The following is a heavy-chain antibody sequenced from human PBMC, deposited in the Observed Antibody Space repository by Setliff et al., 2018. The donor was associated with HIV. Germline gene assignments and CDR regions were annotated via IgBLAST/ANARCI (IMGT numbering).Heavy chain of an antibody. CDR1: ADTFTNCL. V-gene: IGHV1-69*13. Sequence: GASVKVSCKASADTFTNCLINWVRQAPGQGLEWMGGIIPVFGPPNYAEKFQRRLTITADESTNTAYMELIGLKSEDTAVYYCARDPTGGAARFDYWGQGTLVTVSS. CDR2: IIPVFGPP. CDR3: ARDPTGGAARFDY. J-gene: IGHJ4*02. D-gene: IGHD6-6*01.